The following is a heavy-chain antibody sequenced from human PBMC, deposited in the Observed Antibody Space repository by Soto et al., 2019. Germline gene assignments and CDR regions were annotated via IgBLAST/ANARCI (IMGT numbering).Heavy chain of an antibody. CDR2: ISSSGSTI. J-gene: IGHJ4*02. Sequence: PGGSLRLSCAASGFTFSSYEMNWVRQAPGKGLEWVSYISSSGSTIYYADSVKGRFTISRDNAKNSLYLQMNSLRDEDTAVYYCARVPNDSSGYSMDYWGQGTLVTVSS. CDR1: GFTFSSYE. D-gene: IGHD3-22*01. CDR3: ARVPNDSSGYSMDY. V-gene: IGHV3-48*03.